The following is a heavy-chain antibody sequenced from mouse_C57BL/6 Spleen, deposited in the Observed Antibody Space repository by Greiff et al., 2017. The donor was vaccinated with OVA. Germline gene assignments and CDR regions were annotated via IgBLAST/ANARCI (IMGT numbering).Heavy chain of an antibody. V-gene: IGHV1-53*01. CDR1: GYTFTSYW. CDR3: ARGGYDGYDGGFDY. Sequence: QVQLKQPGTELVKPGASVKLSCKASGYTFTSYWMHWVKQRPGQGLEWIGNINPSNGGTNYNEKFKSKATLTVDKSSSPAYMQLSSLTSEDAAVYYGARGGYDGYDGGFDYWGQGTTLTVSA. CDR2: INPSNGGT. J-gene: IGHJ2*01. D-gene: IGHD2-3*01.